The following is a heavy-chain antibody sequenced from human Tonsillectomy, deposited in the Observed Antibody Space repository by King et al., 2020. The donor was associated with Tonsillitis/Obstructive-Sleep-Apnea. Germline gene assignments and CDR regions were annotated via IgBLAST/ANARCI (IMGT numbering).Heavy chain of an antibody. CDR3: VTDRTRGVYDGRIYGN. CDR2: ISDNGGST. CDR1: GFTFSTYT. Sequence: VQLVESGGGLVQPGGSLRLSCSASGFTFSTYTMHWVRQAPGKGLEYVSAISDNGGSTYYADSVKGRFTISRDNSKNTLYLQMSSLSAEHTAVYYCVTDRTRGVYDGRIYGNWGQGTLVTVSS. J-gene: IGHJ4*02. D-gene: IGHD5/OR15-5a*01. V-gene: IGHV3-64D*06.